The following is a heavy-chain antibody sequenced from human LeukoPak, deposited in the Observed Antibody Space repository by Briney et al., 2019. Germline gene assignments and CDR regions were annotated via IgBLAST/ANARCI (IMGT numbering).Heavy chain of an antibody. D-gene: IGHD3-10*01. CDR1: GGSVNSGSYF. CDR2: IYYSGST. Sequence: SETLSLTCTVSGGSVNSGSYFWSWIRQPPGKGLEWIGYIYYSGSTYYNPSLKSRVTISVDTSKNQFSLKLSSVTAADTAVYYCARGGIKYYGSGSYKGWFDPWGQGTLVTVSS. V-gene: IGHV4-31*03. J-gene: IGHJ5*02. CDR3: ARGGIKYYGSGSYKGWFDP.